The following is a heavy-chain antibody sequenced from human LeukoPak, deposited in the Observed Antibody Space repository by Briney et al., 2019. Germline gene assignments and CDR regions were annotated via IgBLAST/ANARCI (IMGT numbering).Heavy chain of an antibody. CDR1: GFTVSSYY. Sequence: GGSLRLSCAASGFTVSSYYMSWVRQAPGKGLEWVSLIYSGGATYYADSVKGQFTISRDNSKNTLSLQVNSLRAEDTAVYYCARGLRYFDSWGQGTLVTVSS. CDR2: IYSGGAT. J-gene: IGHJ4*02. V-gene: IGHV3-53*01. CDR3: ARGLRYFDS. D-gene: IGHD3-9*01.